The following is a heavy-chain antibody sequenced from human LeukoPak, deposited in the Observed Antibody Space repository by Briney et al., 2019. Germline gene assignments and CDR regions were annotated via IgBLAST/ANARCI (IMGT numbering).Heavy chain of an antibody. CDR2: ISSSSGYI. J-gene: IGHJ6*02. V-gene: IGHV3-21*01. D-gene: IGHD3-22*01. CDR1: GFTFSSYS. CDR3: AREGDPGINFWLFGAGYGMDV. Sequence: PGGSLSLSCAASGFTFSSYSMSWVRQAPGKGLEWVSSISSSSGYIYYADSVKGRFSISRDNAENSLYLQMNSLRAEDTAVYYCAREGDPGINFWLFGAGYGMDVWGQGTTVTVSS.